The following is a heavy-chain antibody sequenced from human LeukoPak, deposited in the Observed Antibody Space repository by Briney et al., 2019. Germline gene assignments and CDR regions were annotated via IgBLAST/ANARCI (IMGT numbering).Heavy chain of an antibody. CDR1: GFTFSSYA. V-gene: IGHV3-30*04. D-gene: IGHD5/OR15-5a*01. CDR3: ARESTRGIDY. Sequence: GGSLRLSCAASGFTFSSYAMHWVRQAPGKGLEWVAVISYDGSNKYYADSVKGRFTISRDNSKNTLYPQMNSLRAEDTAVYYCARESTRGIDYWGQGTLVTVSS. J-gene: IGHJ4*02. CDR2: ISYDGSNK.